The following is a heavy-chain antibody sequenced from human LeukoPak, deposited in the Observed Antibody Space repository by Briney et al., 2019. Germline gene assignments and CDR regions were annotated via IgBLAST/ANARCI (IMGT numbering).Heavy chain of an antibody. D-gene: IGHD6-13*01. V-gene: IGHV3-9*03. CDR1: GFSFDDYA. J-gene: IGHJ6*03. CDR2: ISWNSGSI. CDR3: AKSQSSSWTNYYYMDV. Sequence: GGSLRLSCAASGFSFDDYAMHWVRQAPGKGLEWVSGISWNSGSIGYADSVKGRFTISRDNAKNSLYLQMNSLRAEDMALYYCAKSQSSSWTNYYYMDVWGKGTTVTVSS.